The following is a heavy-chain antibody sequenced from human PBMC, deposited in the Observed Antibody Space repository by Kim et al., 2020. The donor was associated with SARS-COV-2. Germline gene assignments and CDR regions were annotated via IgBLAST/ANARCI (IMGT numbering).Heavy chain of an antibody. Sequence: GGSLRLSCAASGFTFSTIAMSWVRQAPGMGLECVSTISGSGDITYYADSVKGRFTISRDNSKNTFYVQMNSLRAEDTAVYYCAKLRGSSWVQLYFDYWGQGTRVTVSS. CDR1: GFTFSTIA. V-gene: IGHV3-23*01. CDR3: AKLRGSSWVQLYFDY. CDR2: ISGSGDIT. D-gene: IGHD6-13*01. J-gene: IGHJ4*02.